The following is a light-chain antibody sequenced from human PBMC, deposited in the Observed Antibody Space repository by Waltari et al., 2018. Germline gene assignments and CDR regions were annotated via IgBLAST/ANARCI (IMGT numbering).Light chain of an antibody. CDR3: QQRSNWPLT. V-gene: IGKV3-11*01. CDR2: HAS. Sequence: EIVLTQSPATLSLSPGERATLSCRASQTVRSYLAWYQQKPGQAPRLLIFHASNRATGIPARCSGGGSGTDFTLTISSLEPEDFALYYCQQRSNWPLTFGGGTKVEIK. J-gene: IGKJ4*01. CDR1: QTVRSY.